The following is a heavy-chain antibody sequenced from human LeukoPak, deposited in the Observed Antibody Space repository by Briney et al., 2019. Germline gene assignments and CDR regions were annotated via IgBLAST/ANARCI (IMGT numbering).Heavy chain of an antibody. V-gene: IGHV4-38-2*02. CDR2: IYHSGST. Sequence: PSETLSLTCAVSGYSISSGYYWGWIRQPPGKGLEWIGSIYHSGSTYYNPSLKSRVTISVDTSKNQFSLKLSSVTAADTAVYYCARDLSYGYDYFDYWGQGTLVTVSS. CDR1: GYSISSGYY. CDR3: ARDLSYGYDYFDY. D-gene: IGHD5-12*01. J-gene: IGHJ4*02.